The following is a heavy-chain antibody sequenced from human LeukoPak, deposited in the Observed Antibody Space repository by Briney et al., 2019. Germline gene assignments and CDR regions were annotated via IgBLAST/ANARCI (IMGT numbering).Heavy chain of an antibody. D-gene: IGHD6-19*01. V-gene: IGHV1-2*02. CDR2: INPNSGGT. CDR3: ASVPAVAGTGEGYFDY. Sequence: ASVKVSCKASGYTFTGYYMHWVRQAPGQGLEWMGWINPNSGGTNYAQKFQGGVTITRDTSISTAYMELSRLRSDDTAVYYCASVPAVAGTGEGYFDYWGQGTLVTVSS. J-gene: IGHJ4*02. CDR1: GYTFTGYY.